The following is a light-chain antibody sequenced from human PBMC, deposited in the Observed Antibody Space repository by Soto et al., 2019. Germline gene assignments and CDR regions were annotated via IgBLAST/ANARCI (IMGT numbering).Light chain of an antibody. CDR2: GAS. CDR1: QSVSSSY. V-gene: IGKV3-20*01. Sequence: EIVLTQSPGTLSLSPGERATLSCRASQSVSSSYLAWYQQKPGQAPRLLIYGASSRATGIPDRFSGSGSGTDCTLTISRLEPEDFAVYYCHQYDSSPLTFGQGTKVEIK. J-gene: IGKJ1*01. CDR3: HQYDSSPLT.